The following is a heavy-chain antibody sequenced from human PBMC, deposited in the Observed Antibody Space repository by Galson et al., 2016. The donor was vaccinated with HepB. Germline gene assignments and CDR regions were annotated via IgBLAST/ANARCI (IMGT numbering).Heavy chain of an antibody. CDR1: GFTLRSYG. D-gene: IGHD1/OR15-1a*01. CDR2: ISYDGNNK. J-gene: IGHJ6*04. V-gene: IGHV3-30*03. Sequence: SLRLSCAASGFTLRSYGIHWVRQAPGQGLEWVAIISYDGNNKYYADSVKCRFTISRDNSKNALYLQMNRLKAEDTAVYYCARGSRLLTNDYNGMDVWGKGTTVTVSS. CDR3: ARGSRLLTNDYNGMDV.